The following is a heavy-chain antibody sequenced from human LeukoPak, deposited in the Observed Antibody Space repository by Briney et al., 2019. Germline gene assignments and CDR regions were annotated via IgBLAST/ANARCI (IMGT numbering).Heavy chain of an antibody. Sequence: GGSLRLSCAASGFTFSSYGMHWVRQAPGKGLEWVAFIRYDGSNKYYADSVKGRFTISRDNSKNTLYLQMNSLRAEDTAVYYCAKGTGYYDSSGSYYFDYWGQGTLVTVSS. V-gene: IGHV3-30*02. J-gene: IGHJ4*02. CDR3: AKGTGYYDSSGSYYFDY. CDR2: IRYDGSNK. CDR1: GFTFSSYG. D-gene: IGHD3-22*01.